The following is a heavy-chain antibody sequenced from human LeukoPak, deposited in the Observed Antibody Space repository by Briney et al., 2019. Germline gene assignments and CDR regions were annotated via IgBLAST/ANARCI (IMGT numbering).Heavy chain of an antibody. D-gene: IGHD1-20*01. J-gene: IGHJ6*03. CDR2: ITGRCRRT. V-gene: IGHV3-23*01. CDR1: GLTSTTFG. CDR3: AKVGKAARITGTTSRYYYYYMDV. Sequence: SLRLSCALSGLTSTTFGMTSVRQAPGPELKCFSAITGRCRRTFHADSVKGRFTISRDNSKNTLYLQMDSLRAEDTAVYYCAKVGKAARITGTTSRYYYYYMDVWGKGTTVTISS.